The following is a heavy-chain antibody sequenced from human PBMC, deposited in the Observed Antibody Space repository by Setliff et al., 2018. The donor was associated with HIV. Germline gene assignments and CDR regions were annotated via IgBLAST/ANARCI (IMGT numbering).Heavy chain of an antibody. CDR3: ARDLGGEHDYADPAYMDV. V-gene: IGHV1-18*01. D-gene: IGHD4-17*01. CDR1: GYTFSSYG. CDR2: ISGCNGKI. J-gene: IGHJ6*03. Sequence: GASVKVSCKASGYTFSSYGISWVRQAPGQGLEWMGWISGCNGKINYAENFQGRVTLTTDSSASTAHMELWSLTSDDTAVYYCARDLGGEHDYADPAYMDVWGKGTTVTVSS.